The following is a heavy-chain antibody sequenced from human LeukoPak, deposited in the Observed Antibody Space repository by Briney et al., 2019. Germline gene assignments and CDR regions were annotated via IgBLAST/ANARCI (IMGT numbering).Heavy chain of an antibody. Sequence: GGSLRLSFAVSGFSVSSFGMSGVRQAPGRGLEWISAISLNGETTWYADSVKGRFTISRDNSKNTLYLQLTSLRAEDTAVYYCAQGFSSGWYPYWGQGSLVSVSS. D-gene: IGHD6-19*01. J-gene: IGHJ4*02. CDR1: GFSVSSFG. V-gene: IGHV3-23*01. CDR3: AQGFSSGWYPY. CDR2: ISLNGETT.